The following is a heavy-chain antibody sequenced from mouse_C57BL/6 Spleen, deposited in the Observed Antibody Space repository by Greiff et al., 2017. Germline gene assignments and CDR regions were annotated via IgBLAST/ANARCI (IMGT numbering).Heavy chain of an antibody. CDR1: GFSLTSYG. J-gene: IGHJ4*01. V-gene: IGHV2-5*01. D-gene: IGHD2-4*01. CDR3: AAYDYSPYYAMDD. CDR2: IWRGGST. Sequence: QVLLKESGPGLVQPSQSLSITCTVSGFSLTSYGVPWVRQSPGKGLEWLGVIWRGGSTDYNAAFMSRLSITKDNSKSQVFFKMNSLQADDTAIYYCAAYDYSPYYAMDDWGQGTSVTVSS.